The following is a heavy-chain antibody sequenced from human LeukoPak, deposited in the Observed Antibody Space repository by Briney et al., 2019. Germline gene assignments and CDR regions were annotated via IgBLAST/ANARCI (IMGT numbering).Heavy chain of an antibody. Sequence: PTGGSLRLSCAASGFTFSSYEMNWVRQAPGKGLEWVSYISSSGSTIYYADSVKGRFTISRDNAKNSLYLQMNSLRAEDTAVYYCARGAGRYQLLWVYWGQGTLVTVSS. CDR3: ARGAGRYQLLWVY. V-gene: IGHV3-48*03. CDR2: ISSSGSTI. D-gene: IGHD2-2*01. J-gene: IGHJ4*02. CDR1: GFTFSSYE.